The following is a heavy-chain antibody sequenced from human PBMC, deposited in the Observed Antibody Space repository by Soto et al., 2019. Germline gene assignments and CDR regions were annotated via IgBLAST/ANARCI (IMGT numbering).Heavy chain of an antibody. CDR3: ARELGISGVNVWFDP. D-gene: IGHD3-9*01. CDR2: MNPNSGNT. CDR1: GYTFTSYD. J-gene: IGHJ5*02. Sequence: ASVKVSCKASGYTFTSYDINWVRQATGQGLEWMGWMNPNSGNTGYAQKFRGRVTMTRNTSISTAYMELSSLRSEDTAVYYCARELGISGVNVWFDPWGQGTLVTVS. V-gene: IGHV1-8*01.